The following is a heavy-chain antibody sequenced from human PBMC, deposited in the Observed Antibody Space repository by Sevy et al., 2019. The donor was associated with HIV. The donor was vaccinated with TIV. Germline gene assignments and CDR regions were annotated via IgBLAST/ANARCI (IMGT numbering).Heavy chain of an antibody. Sequence: GGSLRLSCAASGFTLSSAWMSWVRQPPGKGLEWVGRIQSKTYGGTKDYAASVKGRFTISGVDSGNTRYLQMNSLTTDDTAGYYCTTDTSTGYFDWLLDFDYWGQGTLVTVSS. V-gene: IGHV3-15*01. J-gene: IGHJ4*02. CDR2: IQSKTYGGTK. D-gene: IGHD3-9*01. CDR3: TTDTSTGYFDWLLDFDY. CDR1: GFTLSSAW.